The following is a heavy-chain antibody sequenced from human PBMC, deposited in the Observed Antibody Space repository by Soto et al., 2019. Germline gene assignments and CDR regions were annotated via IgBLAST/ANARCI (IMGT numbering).Heavy chain of an antibody. CDR3: AKVSPMGYFFDF. Sequence: VGSLRLSCAASGFAFNTYSMHWVRQAPGRGLEWVAVISYDGSNKFYADSVKGRFTISRDNSKNTLYLEMNSLRGEDTAVYYCAKVSPMGYFFDFWGQGTLVTVSS. V-gene: IGHV3-30-3*01. CDR1: GFAFNTYS. CDR2: ISYDGSNK. J-gene: IGHJ4*02.